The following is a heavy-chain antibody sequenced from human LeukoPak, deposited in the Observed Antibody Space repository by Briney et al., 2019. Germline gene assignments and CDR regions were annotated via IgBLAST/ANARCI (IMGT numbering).Heavy chain of an antibody. V-gene: IGHV3-48*01. D-gene: IGHD1-26*01. CDR2: ISSSSSTI. Sequence: PEGSLRLSCAASGFTFSSYSMNWVRQAPGKGLEWVSYISSSSSTIYYADSVKGRFTISRDNAKNSLYLQMNSLRAEDTAVYYCARETSGSYYPVDYWGQGTLVTVSS. CDR3: ARETSGSYYPVDY. CDR1: GFTFSSYS. J-gene: IGHJ4*02.